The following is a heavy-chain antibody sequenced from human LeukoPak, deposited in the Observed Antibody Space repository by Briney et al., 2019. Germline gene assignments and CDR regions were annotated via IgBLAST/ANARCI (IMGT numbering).Heavy chain of an antibody. D-gene: IGHD2-15*01. J-gene: IGHJ5*02. CDR2: IHSRGSTT. V-gene: IGHV3-11*04. CDR1: GFTFSDYY. CDR3: ARGADGVSSNSRGWFDP. Sequence: PGGSLRLSCAASGFTFSDYYMSWIRQAPGKGLEWISYIHSRGSTTYYGDSVKGRFTISRDNARNSLYLQMNTLRAEDTAVYSCARGADGVSSNSRGWFDPWGQGTLVTVSS.